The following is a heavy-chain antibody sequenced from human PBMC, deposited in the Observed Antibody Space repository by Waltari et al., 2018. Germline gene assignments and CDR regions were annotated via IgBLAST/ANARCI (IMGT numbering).Heavy chain of an antibody. CDR3: AREQRTYYFDY. Sequence: EVQLVESGGGLIQPGGSLSLSVAASGCAVSSSHMSWVRQAPGKGLEWVSVLYTSDGTYYADSVRGRFTISRDNAKNTLYLQMNSLRAEDTALYYCAREQRTYYFDYWGQGTLVTVSS. D-gene: IGHD6-25*01. CDR2: LYTSDGT. J-gene: IGHJ4*02. CDR1: GCAVSSSH. V-gene: IGHV3-53*01.